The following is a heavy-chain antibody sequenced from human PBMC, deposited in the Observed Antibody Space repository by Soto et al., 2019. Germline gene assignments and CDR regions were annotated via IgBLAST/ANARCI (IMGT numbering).Heavy chain of an antibody. D-gene: IGHD3-22*01. V-gene: IGHV5-51*01. CDR1: GDSFQVVW. CDR2: IYPRDSDI. Sequence: WEPPDLFFKMFGDSFQVVWMGTVREMPRKGVEWVGSIYPRDSDIRYTPSFQGQVTISADRSTPTAYLQWSSLKASDTAIYYCTRQHPFDSRVWYTWCQGALVTVSS. J-gene: IGHJ4*02. CDR3: TRQHPFDSRVWYT.